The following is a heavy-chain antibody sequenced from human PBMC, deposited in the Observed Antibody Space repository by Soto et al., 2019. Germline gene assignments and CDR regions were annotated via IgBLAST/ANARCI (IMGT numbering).Heavy chain of an antibody. J-gene: IGHJ1*01. Sequence: QVQLVESGGGVVQPGRSLRLSCAASGFTFSSYGMHWVRQAPGKGLEWVAVISYDGSNKYYADSVKGRFTISRDNSKNSLYLQLNSLRAEDTAVYYCAKAPVYSSGWYRAEYFQHWGQGTLVTVSS. V-gene: IGHV3-30*18. CDR3: AKAPVYSSGWYRAEYFQH. CDR1: GFTFSSYG. CDR2: ISYDGSNK. D-gene: IGHD6-19*01.